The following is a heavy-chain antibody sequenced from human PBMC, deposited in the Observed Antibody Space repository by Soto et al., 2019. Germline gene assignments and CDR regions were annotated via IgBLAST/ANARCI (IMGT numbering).Heavy chain of an antibody. Sequence: SETLSLTCTVSGGSISSGDYYWSWIRQPPGKGLEWIGYIYYSGSTYYNPSLKSRVTISVDTSKNQFSLKLSSVTAADTAVYYCARGTYYHDSSGYGLSYGIDYWGQGTRVTVSS. CDR3: ARGTYYHDSSGYGLSYGIDY. CDR2: IYYSGST. D-gene: IGHD3-22*01. V-gene: IGHV4-30-4*01. CDR1: GGSISSGDYY. J-gene: IGHJ4*02.